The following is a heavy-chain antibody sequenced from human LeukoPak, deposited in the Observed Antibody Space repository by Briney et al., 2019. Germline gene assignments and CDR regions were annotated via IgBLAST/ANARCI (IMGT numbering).Heavy chain of an antibody. CDR1: GGSFSGYY. D-gene: IGHD4-17*01. CDR2: INHSGST. CDR3: ARDVDYGDYVFDY. Sequence: PSETLSLTCAVYGGSFSGYYWSRIRQPPGKGLEWIGEINHSGSTNYSPSLKSRVTISVDTSKNQFSLKLSSVTAADTAVYYCARDVDYGDYVFDYWGQGTLVTVSS. V-gene: IGHV4-34*01. J-gene: IGHJ4*02.